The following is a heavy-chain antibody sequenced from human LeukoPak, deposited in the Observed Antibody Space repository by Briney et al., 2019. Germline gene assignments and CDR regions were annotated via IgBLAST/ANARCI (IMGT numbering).Heavy chain of an antibody. Sequence: GGSLRLSCSASGFTFSFYWMHWVRQAPGKGLVWVSRINSDGSTTTYADSVKGRFTISRDNAKNTLYLQMNSLRAEDTAVYYCARTTVTTQFDYWGQGTLATVSS. V-gene: IGHV3-74*01. CDR3: ARTTVTTQFDY. CDR2: INSDGSTT. D-gene: IGHD4-11*01. J-gene: IGHJ4*02. CDR1: GFTFSFYW.